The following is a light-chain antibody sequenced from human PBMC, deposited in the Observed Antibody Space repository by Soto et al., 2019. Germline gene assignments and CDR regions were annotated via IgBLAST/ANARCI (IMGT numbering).Light chain of an antibody. V-gene: IGKV1-27*01. CDR3: QEYDSAPLT. J-gene: IGKJ4*01. Sequence: DIQMTHSPSSLSASVGDRVTITCRASQDISNYLAWYQQKPGKVPKLLISAASTLQSGVPSRFSGSGSGADFTLSISSLQPEDVATYYCQEYDSAPLTFGGGTKVEIK. CDR2: AAS. CDR1: QDISNY.